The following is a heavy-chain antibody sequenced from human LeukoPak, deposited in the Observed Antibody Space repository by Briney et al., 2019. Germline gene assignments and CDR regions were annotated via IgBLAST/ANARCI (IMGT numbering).Heavy chain of an antibody. CDR3: ARQHRSWRYYFDY. CDR2: IYYSGST. Sequence: SETLSLTCTVSGGSISSSSYYWGWIRQPPGKGLEWIGSIYYSGSTYYNPSLKSRVTISVDTSKNQFSLKLSSVTAADTAVYYCARQHRSWRYYFDYWGQGTLVTVSS. D-gene: IGHD6-13*01. CDR1: GGSISSSSYY. V-gene: IGHV4-39*01. J-gene: IGHJ4*02.